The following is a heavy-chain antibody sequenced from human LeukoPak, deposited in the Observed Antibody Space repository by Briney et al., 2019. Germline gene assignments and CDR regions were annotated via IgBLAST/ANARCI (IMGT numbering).Heavy chain of an antibody. CDR3: ARPSYYVGAFDI. V-gene: IGHV4-59*08. Sequence: SETLSLTCTVSGGSISSYYWSWIRQPPGKGLEWIGYIYYSGSTNYNPSLKSRVTISVDTSKNQFSLKLSSVTAADTAVYYCARPSYYVGAFDIWGQGTMVTVSP. CDR1: GGSISSYY. CDR2: IYYSGST. J-gene: IGHJ3*02. D-gene: IGHD3-10*02.